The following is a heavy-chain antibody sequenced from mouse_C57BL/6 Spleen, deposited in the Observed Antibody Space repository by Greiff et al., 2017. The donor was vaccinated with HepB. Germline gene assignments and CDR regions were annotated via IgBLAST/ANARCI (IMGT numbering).Heavy chain of an antibody. Sequence: QVQLQQSGPELVKPGASVKISCKASGYAFSSSWMNWVKQRPGKGLEWIGRIYPGDGDTNYNGKFKGKATLTADKSSSTAYMQLSSLHARPVYYYGSYWYFYVWGTGTTVTVSS. V-gene: IGHV1-82*01. J-gene: IGHJ1*03. CDR3: YWYFYV. CDR1: GYAFSSSW. CDR2: IYPGDGDT. D-gene: IGHD1-1*01.